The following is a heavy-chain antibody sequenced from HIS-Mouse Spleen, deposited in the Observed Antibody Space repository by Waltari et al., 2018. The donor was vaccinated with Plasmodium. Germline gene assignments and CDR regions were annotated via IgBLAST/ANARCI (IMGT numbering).Heavy chain of an antibody. CDR2: ISYDGSNK. D-gene: IGHD3-10*01. CDR1: GFTFSSYA. J-gene: IGHJ4*02. Sequence: AASGFTFSSYAMHWVRQAPGKGLEWVAVISYDGSNKYYADAVKGRFTISRDNSKNTLYRQMNSRRAEDTAVYYCAREAGSGGLYYFDYWGQGTLVTVSS. CDR3: AREAGSGGLYYFDY. V-gene: IGHV3-30-3*01.